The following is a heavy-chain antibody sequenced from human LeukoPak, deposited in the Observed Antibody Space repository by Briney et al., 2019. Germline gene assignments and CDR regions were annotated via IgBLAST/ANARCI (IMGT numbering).Heavy chain of an antibody. Sequence: PSETLSLTCTVSGDSFSSYYWSWIRQPPGKGLEWIGYIYYSGRTNYNPSLKSRLTISIDTSKNQFSLKLTSVTAADTAVYYCARVDCSGGGCQEGFFAYWGQGTLVTVSS. V-gene: IGHV4-59*01. J-gene: IGHJ4*02. CDR1: GDSFSSYY. D-gene: IGHD2-15*01. CDR2: IYYSGRT. CDR3: ARVDCSGGGCQEGFFAY.